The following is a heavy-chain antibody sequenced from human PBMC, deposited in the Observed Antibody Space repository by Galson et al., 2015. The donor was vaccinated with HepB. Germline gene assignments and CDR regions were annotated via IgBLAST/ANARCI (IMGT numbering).Heavy chain of an antibody. CDR2: IIPIFGTA. CDR3: ARVGRSYWYFDP. Sequence: SVKVSCKASGGTFSSYAISWVRQAPGQGLEWMGGIIPIFGTANYAQTFQGRVTITADESTSTAYMELSSLRSEDTAVYYCARVGRSYWYFDPWVRGTLVTVSS. J-gene: IGHJ2*01. CDR1: GGTFSSYA. V-gene: IGHV1-69*13.